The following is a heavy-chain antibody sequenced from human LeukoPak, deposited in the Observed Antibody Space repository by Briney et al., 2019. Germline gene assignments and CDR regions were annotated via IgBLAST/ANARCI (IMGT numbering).Heavy chain of an antibody. CDR3: ARSHYSNYYYYMDV. CDR1: GYTFTSYD. Sequence: GASVKVSCKASGYTFTSYDINWVRQATGQGLEWMGGIIPIFGTANYAQKFQGRVTITTDESTSTAYMELSSLRSEDTAVYYCARSHYSNYYYYMDVWGKGTTVTVSS. CDR2: IIPIFGTA. J-gene: IGHJ6*03. V-gene: IGHV1-69*05. D-gene: IGHD4-11*01.